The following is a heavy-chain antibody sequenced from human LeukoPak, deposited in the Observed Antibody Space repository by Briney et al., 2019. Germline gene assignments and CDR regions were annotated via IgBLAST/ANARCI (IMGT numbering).Heavy chain of an antibody. Sequence: ASVKVSCKASGYTFTDYYIHWVRQPPGQGLEWMGWVNPNNGGTKYAQNFQGRVTMTRETSISTAYMELRRLRSDDTAVYYCARDNYGSGSYCKWWGQGTLVTVSS. J-gene: IGHJ4*02. V-gene: IGHV1-2*02. CDR1: GYTFTDYY. CDR2: VNPNNGGT. CDR3: ARDNYGSGSYCKW. D-gene: IGHD3-10*01.